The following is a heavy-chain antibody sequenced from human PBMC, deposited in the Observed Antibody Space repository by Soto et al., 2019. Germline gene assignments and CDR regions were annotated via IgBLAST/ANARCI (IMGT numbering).Heavy chain of an antibody. D-gene: IGHD3-22*01. V-gene: IGHV4-31*03. CDR1: GGSISSGGYY. J-gene: IGHJ4*02. CDR2: IYYSGST. CDR3: ARLNYYDSSGYYQPYYFDY. Sequence: SETLSLTCTVSGGSISSGGYYWSWIRQHPGKGLEWIGYIYYSGSTYYNPSLKSRVTISVDTSKNQFSLKLSSVTAADTAVYHCARLNYYDSSGYYQPYYFDYWGQGTLVTVS.